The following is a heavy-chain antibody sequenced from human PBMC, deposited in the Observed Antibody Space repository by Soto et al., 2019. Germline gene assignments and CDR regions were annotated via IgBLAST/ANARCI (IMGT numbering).Heavy chain of an antibody. V-gene: IGHV1-18*01. Sequence: QVQLVQSGAEWKKPGASVKVSCKAAGYTFTSYGISWVRQAPGQGLEWMGWLSAYTGNTNYAQKLQGRVTMTTDTSTSTAYMELRSLRSDDTAVYYCARDRRVQGIYYYGMDVWGQGTTVTVSS. CDR3: ARDRRVQGIYYYGMDV. CDR2: LSAYTGNT. J-gene: IGHJ6*02. CDR1: GYTFTSYG.